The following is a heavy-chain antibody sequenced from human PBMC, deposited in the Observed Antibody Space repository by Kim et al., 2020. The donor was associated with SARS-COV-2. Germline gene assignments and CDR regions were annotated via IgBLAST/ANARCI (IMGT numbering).Heavy chain of an antibody. CDR3: LRLLNGYFDC. D-gene: IGHD2-8*01. J-gene: IGHJ4*02. CDR1: GFIFSSYS. CDR2: ITSSSDQI. Sequence: GGSLRLSCAASGFIFSSYSMAWGRQAPGKGLEWVSSITSSSDQIYYADSVKGRFTFSRDNGKNSMYLQMNSLRAEDTALYYCLRLLNGYFDCWGQGVPVTVSS. V-gene: IGHV3-21*01.